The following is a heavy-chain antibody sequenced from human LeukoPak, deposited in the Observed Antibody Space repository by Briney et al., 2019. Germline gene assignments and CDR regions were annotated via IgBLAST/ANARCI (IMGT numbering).Heavy chain of an antibody. V-gene: IGHV1-18*01. CDR2: ISAYNGNT. D-gene: IGHD6-13*01. CDR3: ARDQEWDSSSWYNFDY. CDR1: GYTFTSYG. J-gene: IGHJ4*02. Sequence: ASVKVSCKASGYTFTSYGISWVRQAPGQGLEWVGWISAYNGNTNYAQKLQGRVTMTTDTSTSTAYMELRSLRSDDTAAYYCARDQEWDSSSWYNFDYWGQGTLVTVSS.